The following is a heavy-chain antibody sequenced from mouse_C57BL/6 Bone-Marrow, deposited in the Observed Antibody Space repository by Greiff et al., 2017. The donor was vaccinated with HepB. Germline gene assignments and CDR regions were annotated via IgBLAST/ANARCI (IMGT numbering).Heavy chain of an antibody. Sequence: QVQLQQSGPELVKPGASVKISCKASGYAFSSSWMNWVKQRPGKGLEWIGRIYPGDGDTNCNGKFKGKATLTADKSSSTAYMQLSSLTSEDSAVYFCARNYGSSSLKDYWGQGTTLTVSS. CDR2: IYPGDGDT. V-gene: IGHV1-82*01. D-gene: IGHD1-1*01. J-gene: IGHJ2*01. CDR3: ARNYGSSSLKDY. CDR1: GYAFSSSW.